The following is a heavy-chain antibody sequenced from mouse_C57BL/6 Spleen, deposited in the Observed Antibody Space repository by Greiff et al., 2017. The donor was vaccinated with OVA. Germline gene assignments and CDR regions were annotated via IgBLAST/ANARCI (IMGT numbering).Heavy chain of an antibody. V-gene: IGHV1-26*01. Sequence: EVQLQQSGPELVKPGASVKISCKASGYTFTDYYMNWVKQSHGKSLEWIGDINPNNGGTSYNQKFKGKATLTVDKSSSTAYMELRSLTSEDSAVYYCARSRIDAMDYWGQGTSVTVSS. D-gene: IGHD1-1*01. CDR2: INPNNGGT. J-gene: IGHJ4*01. CDR1: GYTFTDYY. CDR3: ARSRIDAMDY.